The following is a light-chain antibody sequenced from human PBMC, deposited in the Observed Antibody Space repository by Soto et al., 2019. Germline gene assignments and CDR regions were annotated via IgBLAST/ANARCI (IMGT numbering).Light chain of an antibody. Sequence: QLVLTQPPSVSEAPRQRVTISCSGSSSNIGNNAVNWYQQLPGKAPKLLIYYNNLLPSGVSDRFSGSKSGTSASLAISGLQSEDEAAYYCAAWDDSLNGVVFGGGTQLTVL. CDR3: AAWDDSLNGVV. V-gene: IGLV1-36*01. CDR2: YNN. CDR1: SSNIGNNA. J-gene: IGLJ2*01.